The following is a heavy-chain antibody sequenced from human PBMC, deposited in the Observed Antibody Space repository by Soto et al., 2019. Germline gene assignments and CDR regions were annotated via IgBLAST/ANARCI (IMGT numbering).Heavy chain of an antibody. CDR3: WRQTCSNGMDA. J-gene: IGHJ4*01. D-gene: IGHD3-9*01. CDR1: GFTVSDNY. V-gene: IGHV3-66*01. CDR2: IYSSGST. Sequence: PGGSLRLSCAAFGFTVSDNYMSWVRQAPGKRLEWVSVIYSSGSTYYADSVKGRFTISRDISRNTLHLQMDSLRAEDTAVVFCWRQTCSNGMDAWRHGNLVTLSS.